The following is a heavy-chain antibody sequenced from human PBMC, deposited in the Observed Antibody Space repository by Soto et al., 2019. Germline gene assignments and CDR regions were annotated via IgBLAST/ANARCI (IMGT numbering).Heavy chain of an antibody. D-gene: IGHD6-13*01. Sequence: QVQLVQSGAEVKKPGASVKVSCKASGYTFTSYYMHWVRQAPVQGLEWMGIINPSGGSTSYAQKVHGRVTMTTDTCASTVYMELSSLGSEDTAVYFCSKDRGLQQLVLGGMDVWGQGTTVTVSS. CDR2: INPSGGST. V-gene: IGHV1-46*01. J-gene: IGHJ6*02. CDR1: GYTFTSYY. CDR3: SKDRGLQQLVLGGMDV.